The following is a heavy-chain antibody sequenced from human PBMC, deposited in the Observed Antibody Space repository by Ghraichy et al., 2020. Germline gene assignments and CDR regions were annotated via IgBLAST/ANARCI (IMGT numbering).Heavy chain of an antibody. D-gene: IGHD3-22*01. V-gene: IGHV3-21*01. CDR1: GFTFSSYS. J-gene: IGHJ3*02. Sequence: GESLNISCAASGFTFSSYSMNWVRQAPGKGLEWVSSISSSSCYIYYADSVKGRFTISRDNAKNSLYLQMNSLRAEDTAVYYCARDASITMIVVVTDAFDIWGQGTMVTVSS. CDR3: ARDASITMIVVVTDAFDI. CDR2: ISSSSCYI.